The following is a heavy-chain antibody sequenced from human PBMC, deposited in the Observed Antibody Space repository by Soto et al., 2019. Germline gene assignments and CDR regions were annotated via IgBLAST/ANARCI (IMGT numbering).Heavy chain of an antibody. CDR3: ARHPGSTSRLVYGMDV. V-gene: IGHV1-69*06. CDR1: GGPFSSYA. D-gene: IGHD2-2*01. Sequence: QVQLVQSGAEVKKPGSSVKVSCKASGGPFSSYAISWVRQAPGQGLEWMGGIIPFFGTTNYAQKFQDRVTITADKSTNTAHRELRSLRYEDTAVYYCARHPGSTSRLVYGMDVWGQGTTVTGSS. CDR2: IIPFFGTT. J-gene: IGHJ6*02.